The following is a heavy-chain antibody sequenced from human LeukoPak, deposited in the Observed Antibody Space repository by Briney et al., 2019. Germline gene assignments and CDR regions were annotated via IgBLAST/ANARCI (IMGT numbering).Heavy chain of an antibody. J-gene: IGHJ4*02. D-gene: IGHD3-22*01. CDR3: ARESYSSGYYYDY. CDR2: ISTSDRTT. V-gene: IGHV3-11*04. Sequence: GGSLRLSCAASGFILSDYYMSWIRQAPGKGLEWVAYISTSDRTTYYADSVKGRFTISRDNAKNSLYLQMNSLRAEDTAVYYCARESYSSGYYYDYWGQGTLVTVSS. CDR1: GFILSDYY.